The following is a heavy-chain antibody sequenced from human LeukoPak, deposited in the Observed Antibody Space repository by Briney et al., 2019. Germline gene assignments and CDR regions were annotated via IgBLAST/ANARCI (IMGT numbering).Heavy chain of an antibody. CDR3: ARVPGCSSTSCYTGIWFDP. Sequence: PGGSLRLSCAASGFTFSSYAMSWVRQAPGKGLEWVSAISGSGGSTYYADSVKGRFTISRDNSKNTLYLQMNSLRAEDTAVYYCARVPGCSSTSCYTGIWFDPWGQGTLVTVSS. D-gene: IGHD2-2*02. J-gene: IGHJ5*02. V-gene: IGHV3-23*01. CDR2: ISGSGGST. CDR1: GFTFSSYA.